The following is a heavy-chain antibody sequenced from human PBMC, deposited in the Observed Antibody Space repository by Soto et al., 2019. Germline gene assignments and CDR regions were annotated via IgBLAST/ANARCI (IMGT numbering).Heavy chain of an antibody. CDR3: ASAYCGGDCYFTWAPFDY. V-gene: IGHV1-2*04. J-gene: IGHJ4*02. CDR1: GYTFTGYY. Sequence: ASVKVSCKASGYTFTGYYMHWVRQAPGQGLEWMGWINPNSGGTNYAQKFQGWVTMTRDTSISTAYMELSRLRSDDTAVYYCASAYCGGDCYFTWAPFDYWGQGTLVTVAS. CDR2: INPNSGGT. D-gene: IGHD2-21*02.